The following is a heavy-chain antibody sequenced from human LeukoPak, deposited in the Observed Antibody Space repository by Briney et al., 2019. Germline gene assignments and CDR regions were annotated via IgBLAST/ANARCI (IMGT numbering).Heavy chain of an antibody. CDR2: IKSDGKT. V-gene: IGHV3-74*01. CDR1: GFTFSRYW. Sequence: GGSLRLSCEASGFTFSRYWMHWVRQAPGKGLVWVSRIKSDGKTNYAGSVKGRFTISRDNAKNTVSLQMDRLRAEDTGVYYCARAPSEVGGYYPEYFRHWGQGTLVTVSS. CDR3: ARAPSEVGGYYPEYFRH. J-gene: IGHJ1*01. D-gene: IGHD3-22*01.